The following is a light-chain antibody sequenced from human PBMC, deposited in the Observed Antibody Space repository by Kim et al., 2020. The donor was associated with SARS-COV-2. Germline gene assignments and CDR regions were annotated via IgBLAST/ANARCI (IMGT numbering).Light chain of an antibody. CDR1: SSNIGTGYD. V-gene: IGLV1-40*01. CDR2: ENT. CDR3: QCYDSSLSATV. Sequence: RVTISCTGSSSNIGTGYDVHWYQQFPGAAPKLLIYENTNRPSGVPDRFSGSKSGTSASLAITGLQAEDEADYYCQCYDSSLSATVFGTGTKVTVL. J-gene: IGLJ1*01.